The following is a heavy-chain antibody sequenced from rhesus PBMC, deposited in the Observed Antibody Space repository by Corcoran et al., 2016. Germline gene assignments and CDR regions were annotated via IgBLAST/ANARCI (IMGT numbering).Heavy chain of an antibody. CDR1: GFSLSTSGLG. D-gene: IGHD5-30*01. CDR3: ARRWKDTVGTVFDY. J-gene: IGHJ4*01. V-gene: IGHV2-1*01. Sequence: VTLTESGPALVKPTQPLTLTCTFSGFSLSTSGLGAGWTRHASRKTLEWLAHIYWNDDKYYRTSLKSRLTISKDTSKNQVVLTMTNMDPVDTATYYCARRWKDTVGTVFDYWGQGVLVTVSS. CDR2: IYWNDDK.